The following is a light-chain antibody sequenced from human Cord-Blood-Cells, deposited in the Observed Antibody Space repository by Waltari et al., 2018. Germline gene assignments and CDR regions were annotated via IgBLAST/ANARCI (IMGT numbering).Light chain of an antibody. CDR1: IGINVCTYR. CDR3: MIWHSSAVV. V-gene: IGLV5-45*02. Sequence: VLTQPSSLSVSPGASASLTRTLRIGINVCTYRLYWSQHVPGSPPQYLLRYKSDSHKQQGSGVPRRFSGSKDASANAGILLISGLQSEDEADYYCMIWHSSAVVFGGGTKLTVL. CDR2: YKSDSHK. J-gene: IGLJ2*01.